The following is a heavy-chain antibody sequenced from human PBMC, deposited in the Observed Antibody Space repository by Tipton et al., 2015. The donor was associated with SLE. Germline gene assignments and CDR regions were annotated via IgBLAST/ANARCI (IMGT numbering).Heavy chain of an antibody. D-gene: IGHD3-16*01. V-gene: IGHV4-34*01. Sequence: TLSLTCAVYGGSFSGYYWSWIRQPPGKGLEWIGEINHSGSTNYNPSLKSRVTISVDTSKNQFSLKLSSVTAADTAVYYCARGGGFYYYYYMDVWGKGTTVTVSS. CDR1: GGSFSGYY. CDR2: INHSGST. J-gene: IGHJ6*03. CDR3: ARGGGFYYYYYMDV.